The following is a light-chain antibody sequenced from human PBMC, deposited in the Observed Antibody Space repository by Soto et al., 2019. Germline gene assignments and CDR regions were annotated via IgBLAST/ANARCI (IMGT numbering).Light chain of an antibody. Sequence: EVVLTQSPGTLSLSLGEKATLSCRASQSVTTYLAWYQQKPGQAPRLLIYGASGRAAGIPDRFSGSGSGTDFTLAISKLEPDDFAVYYCQQYAGSPLTFGGGTKMDIK. V-gene: IGKV3-20*01. CDR2: GAS. CDR3: QQYAGSPLT. J-gene: IGKJ4*01. CDR1: QSVTTY.